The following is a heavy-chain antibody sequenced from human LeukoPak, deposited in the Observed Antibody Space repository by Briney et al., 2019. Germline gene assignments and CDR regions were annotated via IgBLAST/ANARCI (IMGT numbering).Heavy chain of an antibody. V-gene: IGHV3-20*04. CDR1: GFTFSSYA. CDR3: ARGSSSWYGIFDY. CDR2: FNWDGGRT. Sequence: PGGSLRLSCAASGFTFSSYAMHWVRQAPGKGLEWVAGFNWDGGRTGYAASVKGRFTISRDNSKNSLYLQMNSPRVEDTASYYCARGSSSWYGIFDYWGQGILVTVSS. J-gene: IGHJ4*02. D-gene: IGHD6-13*01.